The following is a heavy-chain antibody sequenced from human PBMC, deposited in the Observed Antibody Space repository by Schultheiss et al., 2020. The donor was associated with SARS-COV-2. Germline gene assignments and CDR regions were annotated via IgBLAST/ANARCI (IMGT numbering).Heavy chain of an antibody. D-gene: IGHD2-2*01. CDR1: GGSFSGYY. J-gene: IGHJ3*02. Sequence: SETLSLTCAVYGGSFSGYYWSWIRQPPGKGLEWIGEINHSGSTNYNPSLKSRVTISVDTSKNQFSLKLSSVTAADTAVYYCARSLYCSSTSCYPSRDAFDIWGQGTMVTVSS. V-gene: IGHV4-34*01. CDR2: INHSGST. CDR3: ARSLYCSSTSCYPSRDAFDI.